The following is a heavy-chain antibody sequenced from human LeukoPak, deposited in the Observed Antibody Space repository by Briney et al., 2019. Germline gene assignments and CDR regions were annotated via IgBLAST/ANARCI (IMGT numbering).Heavy chain of an antibody. J-gene: IGHJ4*02. CDR3: TRAPTYYDFWSGYETYFDY. Sequence: GGSLRLSCAASGFTLSNYAMHWVRQAPGKGLEWMTVISYDGSNKYYADSVKGRFTISRDNSKNTLYLQMNSLRAEDTAVYYCTRAPTYYDFWSGYETYFDYWGQGTLVTVSS. CDR1: GFTLSNYA. V-gene: IGHV3-30*14. CDR2: ISYDGSNK. D-gene: IGHD3-3*01.